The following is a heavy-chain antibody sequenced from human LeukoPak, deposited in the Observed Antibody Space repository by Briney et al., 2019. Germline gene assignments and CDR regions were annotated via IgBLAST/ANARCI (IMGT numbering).Heavy chain of an antibody. D-gene: IGHD3-22*01. CDR3: AREDGGSYDSSGYYPYYYYMDV. Sequence: GGSLRLSCVASGFTFSDYYMSWIRQAPGKGLEWVSYISSSGSTIYYADSVKGRFTISRDNAKNSLYLQMNSLRAEDTAVYYCAREDGGSYDSSGYYPYYYYMDVWGKGTTVTVSS. V-gene: IGHV3-11*04. CDR1: GFTFSDYY. CDR2: ISSSGSTI. J-gene: IGHJ6*03.